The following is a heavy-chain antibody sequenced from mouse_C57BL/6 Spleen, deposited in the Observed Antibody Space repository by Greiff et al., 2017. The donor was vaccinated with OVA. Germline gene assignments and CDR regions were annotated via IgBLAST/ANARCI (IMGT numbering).Heavy chain of an antibody. J-gene: IGHJ2*01. CDR2: IYPGDGDT. CDR1: GYAFSSSW. V-gene: IGHV1-82*01. D-gene: IGHD4-1*01. Sequence: VQLQQSGPELVKPGASVKISCKASGYAFSSSWMNWVKQRPGKGLEWIGRIYPGDGDTNYNGKFKGKATLTADKSSSTAYMQLSSLTSEDSAVYFCARRQLTGDFDYWGQGTTLTVSS. CDR3: ARRQLTGDFDY.